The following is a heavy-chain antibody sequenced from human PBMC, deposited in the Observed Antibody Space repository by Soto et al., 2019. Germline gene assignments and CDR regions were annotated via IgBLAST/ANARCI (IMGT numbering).Heavy chain of an antibody. D-gene: IGHD3-22*01. CDR2: ISYDGSNK. CDR3: AKDSSGYYSLQIFDY. Sequence: QPGGSLRLSCQASGFNLNNYGMHWVRQAPGKGLEWVAVISYDGSNKYYADSVKGRFTISRDNSKNTLSLHLNTLRAEDTAVYYCAKDSSGYYSLQIFDYWAQGTLVTVSS. J-gene: IGHJ4*02. CDR1: GFNLNNYG. V-gene: IGHV3-30*18.